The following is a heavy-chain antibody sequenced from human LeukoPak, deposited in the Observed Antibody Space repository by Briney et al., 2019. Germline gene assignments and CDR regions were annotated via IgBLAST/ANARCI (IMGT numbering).Heavy chain of an antibody. CDR3: ARGATLVTDKNFDY. D-gene: IGHD5-18*01. CDR1: DGSINNYY. J-gene: IGHJ4*01. CDR2: IHYSWST. Sequence: PSETLSLTCTVSDGSINNYYWTWIRQPPGKGLEWIGCIHYSWSTNYNPYPKRRVTISIGTSKKDFSLKLTFVTAADTAMYYCARGATLVTDKNFDYWGHGTLVTVSS. V-gene: IGHV4-59*12.